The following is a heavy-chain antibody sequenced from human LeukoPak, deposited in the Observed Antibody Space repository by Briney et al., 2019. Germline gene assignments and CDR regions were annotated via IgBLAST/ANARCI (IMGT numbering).Heavy chain of an antibody. CDR1: GFTLSNYG. J-gene: IGHJ4*02. CDR2: IWYDGSDK. D-gene: IGHD6-19*01. Sequence: GGSLRLSCAASGFTLSNYGMHWVRQAPGKGLEWVAVIWYDGSDKYYADSVKGRFTISRDNSKNTLYVQMNSLRVEDTAVYYCAKSPTIAVAGTEIDYWGQGTLVTVSS. CDR3: AKSPTIAVAGTEIDY. V-gene: IGHV3-33*06.